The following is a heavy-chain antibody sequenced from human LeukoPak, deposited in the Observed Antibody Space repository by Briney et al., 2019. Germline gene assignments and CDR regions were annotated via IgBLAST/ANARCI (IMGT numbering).Heavy chain of an antibody. V-gene: IGHV3-33*06. D-gene: IGHD2-15*01. J-gene: IGHJ4*02. Sequence: GGSLRLSCAASGFTFSSYGMHWVRQAPGKGLEWVAVIWYDGSNKYYADSAKGRFTISRDNSKNTLYLQMNSLRAEDTAVYYCAESSFGGSCLDYWGQGTLVTVSS. CDR1: GFTFSSYG. CDR2: IWYDGSNK. CDR3: AESSFGGSCLDY.